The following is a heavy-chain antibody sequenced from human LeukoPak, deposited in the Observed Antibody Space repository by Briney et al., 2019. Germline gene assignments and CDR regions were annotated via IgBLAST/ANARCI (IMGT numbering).Heavy chain of an antibody. Sequence: GGSLRLSCAASGFTFIGYWMSWVRQAPGKGLEWVADIRQDGNEKSSVDSVKGRFTISRDNAENSVYLQMNSLRAEDTAVYYCAREGVGGMDVWGKGTTVTVSS. CDR1: GFTFIGYW. CDR2: IRQDGNEK. CDR3: AREGVGGMDV. J-gene: IGHJ6*03. V-gene: IGHV3-7*01. D-gene: IGHD3-16*01.